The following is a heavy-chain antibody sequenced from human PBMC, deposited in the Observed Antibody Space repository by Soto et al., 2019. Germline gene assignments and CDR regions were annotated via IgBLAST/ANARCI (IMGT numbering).Heavy chain of an antibody. D-gene: IGHD6-19*01. J-gene: IGHJ6*03. Sequence: GGSLRLSCAASGFTFSSYAMSWVRQAPGKGLEWVSAISGSGGSTYYADSVKGRFTISRDNSKNTLYLQMNGLRAEDTAVYYCAKALSGWSLYYYYMDVWGKGTTVTVSS. V-gene: IGHV3-23*01. CDR2: ISGSGGST. CDR1: GFTFSSYA. CDR3: AKALSGWSLYYYYMDV.